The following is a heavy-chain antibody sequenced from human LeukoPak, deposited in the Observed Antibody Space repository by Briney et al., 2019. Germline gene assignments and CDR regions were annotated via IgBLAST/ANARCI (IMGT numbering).Heavy chain of an antibody. J-gene: IGHJ5*02. Sequence: GASVKVSCKASGYTFSSYGISWVRQAPGQGLEWMGWISAYNGNTNYAQKLQGRVTMTTDTSTSTAYMELRSLRSDDTAVYYCARARKLLWFRELGPNWFDPWGQGTLVTVSS. D-gene: IGHD3-10*01. CDR2: ISAYNGNT. V-gene: IGHV1-18*01. CDR1: GYTFSSYG. CDR3: ARARKLLWFRELGPNWFDP.